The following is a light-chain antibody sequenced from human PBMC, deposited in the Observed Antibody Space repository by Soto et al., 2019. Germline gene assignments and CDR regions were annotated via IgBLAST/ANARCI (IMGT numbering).Light chain of an antibody. J-gene: IGKJ1*01. CDR1: QSISSY. CDR3: QHSYSTPWT. V-gene: IGKV1-39*01. Sequence: DIQMTQSPSSLSASVGDRVTITCRASQSISSYLNWYQQKPGKAPKLLIYAASSLQSGVPSRFSGSGSGTDFTLTISSLQPEDFANYYYQHSYSTPWTFGQGTKVEIK. CDR2: AAS.